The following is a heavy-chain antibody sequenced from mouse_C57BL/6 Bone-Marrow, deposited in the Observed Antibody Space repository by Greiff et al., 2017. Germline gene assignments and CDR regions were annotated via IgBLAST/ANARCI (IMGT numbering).Heavy chain of an antibody. CDR2: FNPNNGGT. D-gene: IGHD2-10*02. CDR1: GYTFTDYY. Sequence: EVQLQHPGLVLVKPGASVKISCKASGYTFTDYYMNWVKQSHGKSLEWIGDFNPNNGGTSYNQKFKGKATLTVDKSSSTAYMELRRLTSEDSAVYDCARSEYCNYYWYFDVWGTGTTVTVSS. J-gene: IGHJ1*03. CDR3: ARSEYCNYYWYFDV. V-gene: IGHV1-26*01.